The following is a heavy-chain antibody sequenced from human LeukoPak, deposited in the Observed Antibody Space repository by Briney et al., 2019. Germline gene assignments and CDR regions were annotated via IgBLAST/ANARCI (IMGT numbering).Heavy chain of an antibody. J-gene: IGHJ6*03. D-gene: IGHD1-1*01. CDR1: GFTFSSYA. CDR2: ISYDGSNK. CDR3: AKGLKTTVGPYMGYHYYMDV. V-gene: IGHV3-30-3*01. Sequence: PGRSLRLSCAASGFTFSSYAMHWVRQAPGKGLEWVAVISYDGSNKYYADSVKGRFTISRDNSENTLSLQMNSLRAEDTAVYYCAKGLKTTVGPYMGYHYYMDVWGKGTTVTVSS.